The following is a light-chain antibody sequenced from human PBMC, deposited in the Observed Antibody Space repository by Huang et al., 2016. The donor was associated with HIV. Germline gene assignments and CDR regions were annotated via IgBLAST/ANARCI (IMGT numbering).Light chain of an antibody. CDR1: QDINRW. CDR2: AAS. V-gene: IGKV1-12*01. Sequence: DIQMTQSPSSVSASVGDRISFTCRASQDINRWLAWYQQKPVKAPKLLIYAASTLQGGVPSRFSGRVSGTGFTLTINNLQPEDFATYFCQQAVSFPLTFGGGTKVEIK. J-gene: IGKJ4*01. CDR3: QQAVSFPLT.